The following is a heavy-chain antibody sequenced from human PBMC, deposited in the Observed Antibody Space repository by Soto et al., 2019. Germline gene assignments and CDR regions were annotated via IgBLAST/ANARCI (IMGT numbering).Heavy chain of an antibody. D-gene: IGHD3-22*01. CDR3: GRHQRVYSAGSGYIPLLLLGYFAY. CDR2: INPSDGST. J-gene: IGHJ4*02. V-gene: IGHV1-46*01. CDR1: GYTFTSYY. Sequence: ASVKVSCKASGYTFTSYYMDWVRQAPGQGLEWMGVINPSDGSTRYEQKFQGRVTMTRDTATSTVYMELSSLRWEDTAVYYCGRHQRVYSAGSGYIPLLLLGYFAYWRPRPLVTVS.